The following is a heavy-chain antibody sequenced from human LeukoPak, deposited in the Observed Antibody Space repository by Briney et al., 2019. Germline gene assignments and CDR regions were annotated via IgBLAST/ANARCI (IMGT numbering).Heavy chain of an antibody. CDR2: INPNSGGT. Sequence: ASVTVSCKASGYTFTGYYMHWVRQAPGQGLEWMGWINPNSGGTNYAQKFQGRVTMTRDTSISTAYMELSRLRSDDTAVYYCARDFYSSGWYRYYFDYWGQGTLVTVSS. D-gene: IGHD6-19*01. J-gene: IGHJ4*02. V-gene: IGHV1-2*02. CDR3: ARDFYSSGWYRYYFDY. CDR1: GYTFTGYY.